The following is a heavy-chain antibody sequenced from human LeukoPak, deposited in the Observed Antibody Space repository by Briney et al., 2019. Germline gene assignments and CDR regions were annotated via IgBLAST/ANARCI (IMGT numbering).Heavy chain of an antibody. CDR2: ITGSGVST. V-gene: IGHV3-23*01. D-gene: IGHD5-18*01. J-gene: IGHJ4*02. Sequence: GGSLRLSCAASGFTFSSYAMSWVRQAPGKGLEWVSAITGSGVSTHYADSVKGRFTISRDNSKDSLYLQMSSLRAEDTAVYYCAKDSGYTYGLSPYYFDCWGQGTLVTVSA. CDR3: AKDSGYTYGLSPYYFDC. CDR1: GFTFSSYA.